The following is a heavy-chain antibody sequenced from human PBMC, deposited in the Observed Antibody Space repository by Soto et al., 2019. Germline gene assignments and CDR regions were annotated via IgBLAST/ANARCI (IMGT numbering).Heavy chain of an antibody. CDR1: GGSISSYY. V-gene: IGHV4-59*08. D-gene: IGHD4-4*01. Sequence: SETLSLTCTVSGGSISSYYWSWIRQPPGKGLEWIGYIYYSGSTNYNPSLKSRVTISVDTSKNQFSLKLSSVTAADTAVYYCARMTTVMDYWGQGTLVTVSS. J-gene: IGHJ4*02. CDR3: ARMTTVMDY. CDR2: IYYSGST.